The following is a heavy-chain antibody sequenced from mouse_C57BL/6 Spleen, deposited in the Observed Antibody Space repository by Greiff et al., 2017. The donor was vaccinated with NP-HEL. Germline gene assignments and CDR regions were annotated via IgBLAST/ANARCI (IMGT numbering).Heavy chain of an antibody. CDR3: ARRYGSSYEGLMDY. CDR1: GFTFSDYG. Sequence: EVQVVESGGGLVKPGGSLKLSCAASGFTFSDYGMHWVRQAPEKGLEWVAYISSGSSTIYYADTVKGRFTISRDNAKNTLFLQMTSLRSEDTAMYYCARRYGSSYEGLMDYWGQGTSVTVSS. V-gene: IGHV5-17*01. D-gene: IGHD1-1*01. CDR2: ISSGSSTI. J-gene: IGHJ4*01.